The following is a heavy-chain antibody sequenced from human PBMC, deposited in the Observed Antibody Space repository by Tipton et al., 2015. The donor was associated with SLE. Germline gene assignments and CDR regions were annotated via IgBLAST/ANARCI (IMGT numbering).Heavy chain of an antibody. D-gene: IGHD3-22*01. CDR2: IYKTGHT. V-gene: IGHV4-31*03. Sequence: TLSLTCTVSGGSISSGNYYWNWIRQHPGKGLEWLGHIYKTGHTYYNPSLESRISMSIHTSYNDFSLKLNSVTAADTAVYYCARDRFDSSGYTLFDSWGQGTLVTVSS. J-gene: IGHJ4*02. CDR1: GGSISSGNYY. CDR3: ARDRFDSSGYTLFDS.